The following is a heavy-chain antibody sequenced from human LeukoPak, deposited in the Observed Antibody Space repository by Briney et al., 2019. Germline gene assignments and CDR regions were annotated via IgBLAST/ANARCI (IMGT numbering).Heavy chain of an antibody. V-gene: IGHV5-10-1*01. Sequence: GESLKISCKGSGYSFTSYWISWVRQMPGKGLEWMERIDPSDSYTNYSPSFQGHVTISADKSISTAYLQWSSLKASDTAMYYCARHKSDYVWGSYRESDYWGQGTLVTVSS. CDR3: ARHKSDYVWGSYRESDY. CDR2: IDPSDSYT. D-gene: IGHD3-16*02. CDR1: GYSFTSYW. J-gene: IGHJ4*02.